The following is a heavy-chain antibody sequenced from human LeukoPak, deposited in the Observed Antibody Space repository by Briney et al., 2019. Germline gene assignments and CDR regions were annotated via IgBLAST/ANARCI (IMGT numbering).Heavy chain of an antibody. CDR2: IYYSGST. J-gene: IGHJ4*02. D-gene: IGHD2-15*01. Sequence: PSETLSLTCTVSGGSISSYYWSWIRQPPGKGLEWIGYIYYSGSTNYNPSLKSRVTISVDTSKNQFSLKLSSVTAADTAVYYCARANCGGGSCYSDYWGQGTLVTVSS. CDR3: ARANCGGGSCYSDY. V-gene: IGHV4-59*01. CDR1: GGSISSYY.